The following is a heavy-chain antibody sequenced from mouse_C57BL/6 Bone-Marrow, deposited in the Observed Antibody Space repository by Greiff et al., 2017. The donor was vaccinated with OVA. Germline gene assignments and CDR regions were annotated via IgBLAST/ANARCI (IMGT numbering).Heavy chain of an antibody. CDR2: IRLKSDNYAT. V-gene: IGHV6-3*01. J-gene: IGHJ2*01. Sequence: VQLKESGGGLVQPGGSLKLSCVASGFTFSNYWMNWVRQSPEKGLEWVAQIRLKSDNYATHYAESVKGRFTISRDDSKSSVYLQMNNLRAEDTGIYYCTRWLLFFDYWGQGTTLTVSS. CDR3: TRWLLFFDY. D-gene: IGHD2-3*01. CDR1: GFTFSNYW.